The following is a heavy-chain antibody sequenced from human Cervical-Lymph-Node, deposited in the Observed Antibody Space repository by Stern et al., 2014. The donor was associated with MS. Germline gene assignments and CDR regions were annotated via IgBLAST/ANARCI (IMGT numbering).Heavy chain of an antibody. D-gene: IGHD6-13*01. J-gene: IGHJ4*02. CDR2: ISTSGDST. V-gene: IGHV3-23*01. Sequence: EVQLLESGGGLRQPGGSLRLSCAVSGFTFSSYAMSWVRQAPGKGLEWVSGISTSGDSTNYADSVKGRFTISRDNSKSTLYLQMNNLRAEDTAIYYCAKGYSNNWYYIDYWGQGTLVTVSS. CDR3: AKGYSNNWYYIDY. CDR1: GFTFSSYA.